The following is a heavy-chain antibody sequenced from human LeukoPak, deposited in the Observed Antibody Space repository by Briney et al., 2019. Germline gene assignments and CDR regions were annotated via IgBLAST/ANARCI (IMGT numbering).Heavy chain of an antibody. CDR3: AGQIAYYYDSSGYYTTDY. V-gene: IGHV3-33*01. Sequence: GGSLRLSCAASGFTFSSYGMHWVRQAPGKGLEWVAIIYYDGSDKYYADSVKGRFTISRDNSKDTLYLQMNSLRAEDTAVYYCAGQIAYYYDSSGYYTTDYWGQGTLVTVSS. CDR1: GFTFSSYG. J-gene: IGHJ4*02. D-gene: IGHD3-22*01. CDR2: IYYDGSDK.